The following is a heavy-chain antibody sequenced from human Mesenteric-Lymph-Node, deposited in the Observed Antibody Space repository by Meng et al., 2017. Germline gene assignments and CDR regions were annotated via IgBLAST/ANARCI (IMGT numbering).Heavy chain of an antibody. V-gene: IGHV4-61*01. CDR3: ASWVGATKFDY. D-gene: IGHD1-26*01. CDR1: GGSVSSGSYY. J-gene: IGHJ4*02. CDR2: IYYSGNT. Sequence: QVQVQESGPGLVRPSETLSLTCTVSGGSVSSGSYYWTWIRQLPGKGLEWIGYIYYSGNTNYNPSLKSRVTISVDTSKNQFSLNLSSVTAADTAIYYCASWVGATKFDYWGQGTLVTVSS.